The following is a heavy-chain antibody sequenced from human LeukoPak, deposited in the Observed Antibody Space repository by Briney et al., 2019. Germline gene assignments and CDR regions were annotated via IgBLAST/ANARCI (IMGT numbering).Heavy chain of an antibody. V-gene: IGHV4-59*01. CDR3: ARGGGDSGSYSSLTHHYYYYYMDV. J-gene: IGHJ6*03. CDR1: GGSISSYY. D-gene: IGHD1-26*01. CDR2: IYYSGST. Sequence: SETLSLTCTVSGGSISSYYWSWIRQPPGKGLEWIGYIYYSGSTNYNPSLKSRVTISVDTSKNQFSLKLSSVTAEDTAVYYCARGGGDSGSYSSLTHHYYYYYMDVWGKGTTVTVSS.